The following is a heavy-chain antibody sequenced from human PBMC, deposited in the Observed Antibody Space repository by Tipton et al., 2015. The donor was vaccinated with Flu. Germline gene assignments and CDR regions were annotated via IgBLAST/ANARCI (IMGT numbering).Heavy chain of an antibody. Sequence: SLRLSCAASGFTFTNYAMNWVRQAPGKGLEWVSLISNSGGSTYYADSVEGRFTISRDNSKNTVSLQMNSLRAEDTAVYHCAKGTTLLDYWGQGTLVTVSS. V-gene: IGHV3-23*01. CDR1: GFTFTNYA. CDR3: AKGTTLLDY. CDR2: ISNSGGST. J-gene: IGHJ4*02. D-gene: IGHD2-15*01.